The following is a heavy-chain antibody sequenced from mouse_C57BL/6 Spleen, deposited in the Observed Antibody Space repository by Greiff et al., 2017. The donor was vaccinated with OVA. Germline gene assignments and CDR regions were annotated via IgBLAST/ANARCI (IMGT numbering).Heavy chain of an antibody. CDR2: ISSGSSTI. CDR1: GFTFSDYG. D-gene: IGHD2-4*01. CDR3: ALYYDYDGGVYYAMDY. V-gene: IGHV5-17*01. J-gene: IGHJ4*01. Sequence: EVKLMESGGGLVKPGGSLKLSCAASGFTFSDYGMHWVRQAPEKGLEWVAYISSGSSTIYYADTVKGRFTISRDNAKNTLFLQMTSLRSEDTAMYYCALYYDYDGGVYYAMDYWGQGTSVTVSS.